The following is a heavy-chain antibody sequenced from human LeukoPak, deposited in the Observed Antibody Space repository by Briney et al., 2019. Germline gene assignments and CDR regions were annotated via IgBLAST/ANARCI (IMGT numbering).Heavy chain of an antibody. CDR3: ARGGGSSHDY. CDR1: GGSFSGYY. D-gene: IGHD1-26*01. Sequence: SETLSLTCAVYGGSFSGYYWSWIRQPPGKGLEWIGEINHSGSTNYNPSLKSRVTISVDTSKNQFSLKLSSETAADTAVYYCARGGGSSHDYWGQGTLVTVSS. J-gene: IGHJ4*02. CDR2: INHSGST. V-gene: IGHV4-34*01.